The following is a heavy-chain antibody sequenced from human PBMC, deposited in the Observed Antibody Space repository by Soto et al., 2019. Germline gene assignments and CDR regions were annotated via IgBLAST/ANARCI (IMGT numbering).Heavy chain of an antibody. CDR1: GESVSSNSAA. J-gene: IGHJ6*02. Sequence: SQTLSLTCAISGESVSSNSAAWNWIRQSPSRGLEWLGRTYYRSKWYNDYAVSVKGRITINPDTSKNQFSLQLNSVTPEDTAVYYCARVHGGEQLWLRDYYYGMDVWGQGTTVTVSS. CDR3: ARVHGGEQLWLRDYYYGMDV. V-gene: IGHV6-1*01. D-gene: IGHD5-18*01. CDR2: TYYRSKWYN.